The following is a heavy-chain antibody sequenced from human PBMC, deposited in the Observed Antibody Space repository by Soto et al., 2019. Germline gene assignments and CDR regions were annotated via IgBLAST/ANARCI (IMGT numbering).Heavy chain of an antibody. CDR2: ISSNSNYI. CDR3: ARVRVVYYDSSVYRYYYDMDV. V-gene: IGHV3-21*01. D-gene: IGHD3-22*01. Sequence: PGGSLRLSCAASGFTFSSYSMNWVRQAPGKGLEWVSSISSNSNYIYNADSVKGRFTISRDNARNSLFLQMHSLRADDTAVYYCARVRVVYYDSSVYRYYYDMDVWGQGTTVTVSS. CDR1: GFTFSSYS. J-gene: IGHJ6*02.